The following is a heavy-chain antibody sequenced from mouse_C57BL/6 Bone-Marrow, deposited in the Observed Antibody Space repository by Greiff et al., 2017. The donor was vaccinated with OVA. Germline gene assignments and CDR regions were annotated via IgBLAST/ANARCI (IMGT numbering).Heavy chain of an antibody. V-gene: IGHV5-17*01. CDR3: ARNWAVDD. CDR2: ISSGSSTL. Sequence: DVKLVESGGGLVKPGGSLKLSCAASGFTFSDYGMHWVRQAPEKGLEWVAYISSGSSTLYYAATVKGRFPISRDNAKNTRFLQRTSLRSEDTAMEYCARNWAVDDGGQGTTLTVSS. CDR1: GFTFSDYG. J-gene: IGHJ2*01. D-gene: IGHD4-1*01.